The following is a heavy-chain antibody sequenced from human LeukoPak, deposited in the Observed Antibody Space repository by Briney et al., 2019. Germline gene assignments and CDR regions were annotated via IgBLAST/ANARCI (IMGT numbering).Heavy chain of an antibody. J-gene: IGHJ5*02. CDR3: VRNTYGTGHFDP. V-gene: IGHV1-8*01. D-gene: IGHD2-8*02. CDR1: GYTFTTYD. CDR2: MSPNNGHT. Sequence: ASVKVSCKASGYTFTTYDINWVRQATGRGLEWMGWMSPNNGHTGYAQKFQGRVTMTRDTSINTAYMELSSLTSEDTAVYYCVRNTYGTGHFDPWGQGSLVTVSS.